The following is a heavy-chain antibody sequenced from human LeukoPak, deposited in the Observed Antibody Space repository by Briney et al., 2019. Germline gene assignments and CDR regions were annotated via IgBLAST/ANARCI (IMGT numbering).Heavy chain of an antibody. CDR1: GGSISSSSYY. D-gene: IGHD5-18*01. V-gene: IGHV4-39*07. J-gene: IGHJ4*02. CDR3: ARARYSYGFDY. Sequence: SETLSLTCTVSGGSISSSSYYWSWIRQPPGKGLEWIGEINHSGSTNYNPSLKSRVTISVDTSKNQFSLKLSSVTAADTAVYYYARARYSYGFDYWGQGTLVTVSS. CDR2: INHSGST.